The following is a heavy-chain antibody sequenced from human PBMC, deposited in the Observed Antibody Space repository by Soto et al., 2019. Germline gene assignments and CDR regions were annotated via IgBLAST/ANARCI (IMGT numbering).Heavy chain of an antibody. Sequence: GSLRLSYAASGFTFISYEMNWVRQAPGKGLEWVSYISSSGSTIYYADSVKGRFTISRDNAKNSLYLQMNSLRAEDTAVYYCARELGVGATQKYNWFDPWGQGTLVTVSS. CDR1: GFTFISYE. CDR2: ISSSGSTI. J-gene: IGHJ5*02. D-gene: IGHD1-26*01. CDR3: ARELGVGATQKYNWFDP. V-gene: IGHV3-48*03.